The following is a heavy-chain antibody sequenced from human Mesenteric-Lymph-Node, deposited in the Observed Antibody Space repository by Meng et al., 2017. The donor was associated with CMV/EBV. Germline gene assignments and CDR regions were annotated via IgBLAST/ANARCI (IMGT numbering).Heavy chain of an antibody. CDR1: GFTFSDYY. Sequence: GESLKISCAASGFTFSDYYMSWLRQAPGKGLEWVSYISSSGSTIYYADSVKGRFTISRENAKNSLYLQMNSLRAEDTAVYYCARVAVGGSYFPWFDPWGQGTLVTVSS. J-gene: IGHJ5*02. CDR3: ARVAVGGSYFPWFDP. D-gene: IGHD1-26*01. V-gene: IGHV3-11*04. CDR2: ISSSGSTI.